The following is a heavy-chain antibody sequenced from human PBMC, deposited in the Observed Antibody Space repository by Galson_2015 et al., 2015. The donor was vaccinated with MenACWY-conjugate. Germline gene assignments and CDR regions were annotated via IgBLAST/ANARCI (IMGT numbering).Heavy chain of an antibody. V-gene: IGHV3-7*03. J-gene: IGHJ4*02. CDR1: GFSFNIYW. Sequence: SLRLSCAASGFSFNIYWMTWVRQAPGKGLEWVANIKPDGSEKYSVDSVKGRFTTSRDNTKNSLYLQMNSLRAEDTAVYYCVRARGFDYWGQGTLVTVSS. CDR2: IKPDGSEK. CDR3: VRARGFDY.